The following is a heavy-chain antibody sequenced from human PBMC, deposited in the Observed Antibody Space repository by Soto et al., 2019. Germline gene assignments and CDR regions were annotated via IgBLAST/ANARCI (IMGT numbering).Heavy chain of an antibody. Sequence: QVQLVQSGAEVKKPGSSVKVSCKASGGTFSSYTISWVRQAPGQGLEWMGRIIPILGIANYAQKFQGRVTITADKSTSTAYMELSSLRSEDTAVYYCASDGSGSQYSNYFDYWGQGTLVTVSS. CDR1: GGTFSSYT. V-gene: IGHV1-69*02. D-gene: IGHD3-10*01. J-gene: IGHJ4*02. CDR2: IIPILGIA. CDR3: ASDGSGSQYSNYFDY.